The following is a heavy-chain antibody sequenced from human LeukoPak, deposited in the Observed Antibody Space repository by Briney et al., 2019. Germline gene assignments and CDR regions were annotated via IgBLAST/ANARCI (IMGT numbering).Heavy chain of an antibody. CDR2: IYYSGST. J-gene: IGHJ5*02. CDR3: AKNGQSGFSFDP. CDR1: GGSISSYY. V-gene: IGHV4-59*12. D-gene: IGHD2-8*01. Sequence: SETLSLTCTVSGGSISSYYWSWIRQPPGKGLEWIGYIYYSGSTNYNPSLKSRVTISVDTSKNQFSLKLSSVTAADTAVYYCAKNGQSGFSFDPWGQGTLVTVSS.